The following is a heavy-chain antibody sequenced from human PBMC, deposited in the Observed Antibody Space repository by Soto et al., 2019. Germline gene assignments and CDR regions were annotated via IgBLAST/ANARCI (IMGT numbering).Heavy chain of an antibody. CDR3: ASPTYSSGWYGTYYFDY. J-gene: IGHJ4*02. CDR2: IYHSGST. V-gene: IGHV4-4*02. Sequence: SETLSLTCAVSGGSISSSNWWSWVRQPPGKGLEWIGEIYHSGSTNYNPSLKSRVTISVDKSKNQFSLKLSSVTAADTAVYYCASPTYSSGWYGTYYFDYWGQATLVTVSS. D-gene: IGHD6-13*01. CDR1: GGSISSSNW.